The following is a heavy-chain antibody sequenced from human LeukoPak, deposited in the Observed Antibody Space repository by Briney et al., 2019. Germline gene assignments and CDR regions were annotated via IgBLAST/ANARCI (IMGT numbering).Heavy chain of an antibody. CDR3: ARDSLAVAGRKHNDY. J-gene: IGHJ4*02. Sequence: GGSLRLSCAASGFTFSDYYMSWIRQAPGKGLEWVSYISSSGSTIYYADSVKGRFTISRDNAKNSLYLQMNSLRAEDTAVYYCARDSLAVAGRKHNDYWGQGTLVTVSS. D-gene: IGHD6-19*01. CDR1: GFTFSDYY. CDR2: ISSSGSTI. V-gene: IGHV3-11*04.